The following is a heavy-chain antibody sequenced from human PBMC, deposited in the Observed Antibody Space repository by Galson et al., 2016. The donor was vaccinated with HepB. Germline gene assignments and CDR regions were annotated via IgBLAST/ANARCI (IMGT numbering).Heavy chain of an antibody. J-gene: IGHJ5*02. D-gene: IGHD3-22*01. Sequence: SVKVSCKASGYTFINYAINWVRQAPGQGLEWMGWINTYTGNPTYAQGFTGRFVFSLDTSVSTAYLQISSLKAEDTAVYYCARGLQGPSLLLEGWFDPWGQGTLVTVSS. CDR1: GYTFINYA. CDR2: INTYTGNP. CDR3: ARGLQGPSLLLEGWFDP. V-gene: IGHV7-4-1*02.